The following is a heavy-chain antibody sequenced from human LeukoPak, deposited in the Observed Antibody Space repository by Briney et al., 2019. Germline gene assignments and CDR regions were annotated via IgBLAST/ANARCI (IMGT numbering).Heavy chain of an antibody. Sequence: PSETLSLTCTPSGGSLSGYYWSWIRQPPGKGLEWIGYIYYSGSTKYNPSLKSRSTLSGEASKNQFSLSLRSLTSADTALHYCARGALDTKTRFDYWGQGTLVTVSS. CDR1: GGSLSGYY. D-gene: IGHD5-18*01. CDR3: ARGALDTKTRFDY. J-gene: IGHJ4*02. CDR2: IYYSGST. V-gene: IGHV4-59*01.